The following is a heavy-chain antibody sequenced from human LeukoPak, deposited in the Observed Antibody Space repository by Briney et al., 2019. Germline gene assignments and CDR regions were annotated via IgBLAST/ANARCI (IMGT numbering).Heavy chain of an antibody. CDR1: EFIFSNYW. CDR2: IKQDGRDK. J-gene: IGHJ4*02. D-gene: IGHD1-26*01. V-gene: IGHV3-7*01. Sequence: GGSLRLSCAASEFIFSNYWMAWVRQAPGKGPEWVANIKQDGRDKNYVDSVKGRFTISRDNAKTSLYLQMNSLGAEDSAVYYCARDVHGTLDYWGQGTLVTVSS. CDR3: ARDVHGTLDY.